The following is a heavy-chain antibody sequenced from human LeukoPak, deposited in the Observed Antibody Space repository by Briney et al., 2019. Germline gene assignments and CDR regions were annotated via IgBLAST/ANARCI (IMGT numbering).Heavy chain of an antibody. V-gene: IGHV3-30*02. CDR1: GFTFSSYG. CDR3: AKDPRIGRWKGDYFDY. D-gene: IGHD4-23*01. Sequence: GGSLRLSCAASGFTFSSYGMHWVRQAPGKGLEWVAFIRYDGSNKYYADSVKGRFTISRDNSKNTLCLQMNSLRAEDTAVYYCAKDPRIGRWKGDYFDYWGQGTLVTVSS. J-gene: IGHJ4*02. CDR2: IRYDGSNK.